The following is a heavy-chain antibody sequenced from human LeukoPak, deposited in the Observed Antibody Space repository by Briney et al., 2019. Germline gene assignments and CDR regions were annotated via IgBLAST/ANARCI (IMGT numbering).Heavy chain of an antibody. CDR3: AKDIKGYCSGGSCYSFDY. CDR1: GFTFDDYA. D-gene: IGHD2-15*01. J-gene: IGHJ4*02. CDR2: ISWNSGSI. Sequence: GGSLRLSCAASGFTFDDYAMHWVRQAPGKGLEWVSGISWNSGSIGYADSVKGRFTISRDNAKNSLYLQMNSLRAEDTALYYCAKDIKGYCSGGSCYSFDYWGQGTLVTVSS. V-gene: IGHV3-9*01.